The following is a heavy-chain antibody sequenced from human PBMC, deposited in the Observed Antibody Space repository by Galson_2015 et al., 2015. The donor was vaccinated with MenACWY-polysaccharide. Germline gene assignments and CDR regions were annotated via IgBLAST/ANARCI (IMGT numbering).Heavy chain of an antibody. Sequence: SLRLSCAASGFTFKHYGVHWVRQAPGKGLEWVAFIRHDGTNEDYVDSVRGRFTISRDNSKNTLYLQMSSLRTEDTAVYFCAKQAYGSGCDYWGLGTLVTVSS. CDR2: IRHDGTNE. J-gene: IGHJ4*02. D-gene: IGHD6-19*01. CDR1: GFTFKHYG. CDR3: AKQAYGSGCDY. V-gene: IGHV3-30*02.